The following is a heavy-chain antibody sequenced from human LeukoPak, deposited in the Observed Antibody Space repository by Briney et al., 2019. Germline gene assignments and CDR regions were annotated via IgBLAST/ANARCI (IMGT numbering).Heavy chain of an antibody. J-gene: IGHJ4*02. CDR3: TRGGVDY. D-gene: IGHD3-10*01. Sequence: GGSLRLSCEASGFTFSAYAMTWVRQAPGKGLEWVSSIGSDNKPHYSESVKGRFAISRDNAKNTVYLQMNGLRAEDTAVYYCTRGGVDYWGQGTLVTVSS. CDR1: GFTFSAYA. CDR2: IGSDNKP. V-gene: IGHV3-69-1*01.